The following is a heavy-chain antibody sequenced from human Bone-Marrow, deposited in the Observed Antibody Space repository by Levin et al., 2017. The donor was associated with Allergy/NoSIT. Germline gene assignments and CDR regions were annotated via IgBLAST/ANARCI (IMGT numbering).Heavy chain of an antibody. CDR2: IYYSGST. CDR3: ASLGYSYGAYFDY. CDR1: GGSISSGDYY. D-gene: IGHD5-18*01. J-gene: IGHJ4*02. Sequence: SETLSLTCTVSGGSISSGDYYWSWIRQPPGKGLEWIGYIYYSGSTYYNPSLKSRVTISVDTSKNQFSLKLSSVTAADTAVYYCASLGYSYGAYFDYWGQGTLVTVSS. V-gene: IGHV4-30-4*01.